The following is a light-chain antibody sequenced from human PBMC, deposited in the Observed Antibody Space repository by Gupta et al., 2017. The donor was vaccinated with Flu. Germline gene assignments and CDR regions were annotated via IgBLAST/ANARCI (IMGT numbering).Light chain of an antibody. V-gene: IGKV2-28*01. J-gene: IGKJ5*01. Sequence: DIVMTQSPLSLPVTPGEPASISCRSSQSLLHSNGYNYLDWYLQKPVQSPQLLIYLGSNRASGVPDRLRGSGSVTDFTLKISIVEAQDVGVPYCRQALQTPVTFGQETRLEIK. CDR3: RQALQTPVT. CDR1: QSLLHSNGYNY. CDR2: LGS.